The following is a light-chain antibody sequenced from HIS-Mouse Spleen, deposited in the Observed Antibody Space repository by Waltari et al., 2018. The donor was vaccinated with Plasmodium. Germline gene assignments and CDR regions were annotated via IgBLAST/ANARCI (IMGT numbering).Light chain of an antibody. CDR3: YSTDSSGNHRV. V-gene: IGLV3-10*01. CDR1: ALPTTS. Sequence: SYELTQPPSVSVSPGKTARITCSGDALPTTSAYWYQQKSGQAPVLVIYEDSKRPSGIPERFSGSSSGTMATLTISGAQVEDEADYYCYSTDSSGNHRVFGGGTKLTVL. J-gene: IGLJ3*02. CDR2: EDS.